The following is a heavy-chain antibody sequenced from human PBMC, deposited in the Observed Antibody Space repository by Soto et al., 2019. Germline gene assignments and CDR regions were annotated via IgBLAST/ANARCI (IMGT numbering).Heavy chain of an antibody. CDR3: ARIGYGYPSGRGWFDP. Sequence: QVQLVQSGAEVKKSGASVKVSCKASGYTFTSYTMHWVRQAPGQSLEWMGWINAGNGDTKYSQKFQGRVTITRDISASTAYMELSSLRYEDTAVYYCARIGYGYPSGRGWFDPWGQGTLVTVSS. D-gene: IGHD5-18*01. CDR2: INAGNGDT. CDR1: GYTFTSYT. J-gene: IGHJ5*02. V-gene: IGHV1-3*01.